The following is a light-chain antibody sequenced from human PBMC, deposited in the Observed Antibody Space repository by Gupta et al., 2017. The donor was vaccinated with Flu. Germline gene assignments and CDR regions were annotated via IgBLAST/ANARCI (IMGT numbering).Light chain of an antibody. J-gene: IGLJ3*02. CDR1: NIVTKT. Sequence: HLRAVSVAPGQTAKITCGGNNIVTKTVHWYQRKPGQAPVLVVYDDNDRPSGIPERFSGSNSGTTATLTISRVEAGEEADDYCPAWDGSRDHLVFGGGTKLTVL. CDR2: DDN. V-gene: IGLV3-21*02. CDR3: PAWDGSRDHLV.